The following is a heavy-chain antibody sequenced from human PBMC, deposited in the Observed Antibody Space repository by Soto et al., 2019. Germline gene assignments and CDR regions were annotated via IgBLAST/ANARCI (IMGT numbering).Heavy chain of an antibody. CDR3: TTEPPYVYDSSDDNPVDS. J-gene: IGHJ4*02. CDR2: IKSETDGGTT. CDR1: SLILSNAW. Sequence: EVKLVESGGGLVKPGESLRLSCAASSLILSNAWMHWVRQAPGKGLEWVGRIKSETDGGTTDYAAPVKGRFTISRDASKNTLYLQMNSLKTEYTAIYYCTTEPPYVYDSSDDNPVDSWGQGTLVTVSS. V-gene: IGHV3-15*07. D-gene: IGHD3-22*01.